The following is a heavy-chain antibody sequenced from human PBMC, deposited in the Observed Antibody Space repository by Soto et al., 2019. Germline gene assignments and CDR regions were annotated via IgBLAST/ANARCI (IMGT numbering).Heavy chain of an antibody. D-gene: IGHD3-10*01. CDR2: IMPIFGTP. V-gene: IGHV1-69*13. CDR1: GGTFDSYV. J-gene: IGHJ5*02. CDR3: ARVHSSGIFYFIDP. Sequence: SVKVSCKASGGTFDSYVISWLRQAPGQGLEWMGGIMPIFGTPNYAQKLRGRVTISADESTSTAYLELSSLTSDDTAVYYCARVHSSGIFYFIDPYGRRSLVTVSS.